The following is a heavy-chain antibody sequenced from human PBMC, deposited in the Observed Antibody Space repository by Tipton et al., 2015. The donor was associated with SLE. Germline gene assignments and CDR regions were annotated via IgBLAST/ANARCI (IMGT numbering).Heavy chain of an antibody. CDR2: MNPNSGNA. J-gene: IGHJ4*02. CDR1: GYTFTSYD. Sequence: QSGPEVKKPGASVKVSCKASGYTFTSYDINWVRQATGQGLEWMGWMNPNSGNAGYAQKFQGRVTMTRNTSISTAYMELSSLRSEDTAVYYCARAPGIAAANYYFDYWGQGTLVTVSS. D-gene: IGHD6-13*01. V-gene: IGHV1-8*01. CDR3: ARAPGIAAANYYFDY.